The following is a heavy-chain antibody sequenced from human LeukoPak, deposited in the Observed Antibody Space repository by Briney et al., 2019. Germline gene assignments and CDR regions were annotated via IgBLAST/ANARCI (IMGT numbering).Heavy chain of an antibody. D-gene: IGHD5-12*01. CDR2: ISSSSSYI. CDR3: ARGTSAYSHDY. V-gene: IGHV3-21*01. J-gene: IGHJ4*02. CDR1: VFHFSSYS. Sequence: GGALMLSCSVSVFHFSSYSMTWVRQAPGKGLECVSSISSSSSYIDYADSVKGRFSISRDNAKNALYLQMNSLRAEDTAVYYCARGTSAYSHDYWGQGTLVTVSS.